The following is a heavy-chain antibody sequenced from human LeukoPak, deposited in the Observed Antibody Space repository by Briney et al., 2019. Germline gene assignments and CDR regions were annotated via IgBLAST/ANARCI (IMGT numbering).Heavy chain of an antibody. CDR1: GYRFTRYW. J-gene: IGHJ4*02. V-gene: IGHV5-51*01. CDR2: IYPADSDT. D-gene: IGHD2-15*01. Sequence: GESLKISFQGSGYRFTRYWIGWVRPMPETGLEWMGVIYPADSDTTYNPSFQGQVTISVDRSINTAYLQWSSLKASDTAMYYCARRCMSGYCSSGGPMDDYWGQGTLVTVSS. CDR3: ARRCMSGYCSSGGPMDDY.